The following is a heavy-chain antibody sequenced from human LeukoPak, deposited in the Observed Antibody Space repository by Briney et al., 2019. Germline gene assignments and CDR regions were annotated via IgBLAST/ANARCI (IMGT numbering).Heavy chain of an antibody. CDR1: GYTFTSYD. CDR2: MNPNSGNT. J-gene: IGHJ4*02. V-gene: IGHV1-8*03. CDR3: AGDCGDFWGGYYGALCY. Sequence: ASVKVSCKASGYTFTSYDINWVRQATGQGLEWMGWMNPNSGNTGYAQKFQGRVTITRNTSISTAYMELSSLRSEDTAVYYCAGDCGDFWGGYYGALCYWGQGTLVTVSS. D-gene: IGHD3-3*01.